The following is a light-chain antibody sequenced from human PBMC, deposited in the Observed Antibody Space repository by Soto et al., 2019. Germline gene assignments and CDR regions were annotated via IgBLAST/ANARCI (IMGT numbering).Light chain of an antibody. CDR1: QGISSNN. CDR2: GAS. CDR3: QQYGGSPL. Sequence: EIVLTQSPGTLSLSPGERATLSCRASQGISSNNLAWYQQKTGRAPRLLIYGASSRATGIPDRFSGSGSGTDFTLTISRLEPEDSAVYYCQQYGGSPLFGQGTKVEIK. J-gene: IGKJ1*01. V-gene: IGKV3-20*01.